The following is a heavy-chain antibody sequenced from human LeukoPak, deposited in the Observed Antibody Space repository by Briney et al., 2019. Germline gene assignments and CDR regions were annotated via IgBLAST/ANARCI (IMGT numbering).Heavy chain of an antibody. CDR1: GGSFSGYY. D-gene: IGHD6-13*01. J-gene: IGHJ5*02. Sequence: TSETLSLTCAVYGGSFSGYYWSWIRQPPGKGLEWIGSIYYSGSTYYNPSLKSRVTISVDTSKNQFSLKLSSVTAADTAVYYCARLHPYSSSWYDSWGPRFDPWGQGTLVTVSS. CDR2: IYYSGST. V-gene: IGHV4-34*01. CDR3: ARLHPYSSSWYDSWGPRFDP.